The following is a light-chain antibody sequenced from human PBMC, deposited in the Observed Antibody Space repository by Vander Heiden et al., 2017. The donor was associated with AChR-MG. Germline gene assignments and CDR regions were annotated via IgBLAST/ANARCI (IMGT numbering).Light chain of an antibody. J-gene: IGLJ3*02. Sequence: QSVLTQPPSASGTPGQRVTISCSGGNSNIGSNFVYWYQQCPGTAPKLLIYRDDQRPSGVPDRCSASKSETSAALAISGPRAEDEAVYYCAVGDDSRSRWLFGGGTKLTVL. CDR3: AVGDDSRSRWL. CDR2: RDD. V-gene: IGLV1-47*01. CDR1: NSNIGSNF.